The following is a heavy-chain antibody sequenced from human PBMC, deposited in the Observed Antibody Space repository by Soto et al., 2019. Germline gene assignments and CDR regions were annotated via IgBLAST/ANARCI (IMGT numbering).Heavy chain of an antibody. J-gene: IGHJ4*02. CDR1: GGSFSGYY. D-gene: IGHD1-7*01. Sequence: SETLSLTCAVYGGSFSGYYWCWIRQPPVKGLGWIGEINHSGSTNYNPSLKSRFAISVVTSKNQFSLKLTSVTAADTAVYYCALAGNYRYFDDWGQGTLVTVSS. CDR3: ALAGNYRYFDD. CDR2: INHSGST. V-gene: IGHV4-34*01.